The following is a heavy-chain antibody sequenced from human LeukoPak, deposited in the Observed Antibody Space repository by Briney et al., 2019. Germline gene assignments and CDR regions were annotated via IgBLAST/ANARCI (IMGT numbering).Heavy chain of an antibody. CDR1: GDSISSSTDY. CDR3: ATLLGPDAFDI. J-gene: IGHJ3*02. V-gene: IGHV4-61*01. CDR2: IYYSGST. Sequence: SEILSLTCTVSGDSISSSTDYWSWIRQPPGKGLEWIGYIYYSGSTNYNPSLKSRVTISVDTSKNQFSLKLSSVTAADTAVYYCATLLGPDAFDIWGQGTMVTVSS. D-gene: IGHD3-10*01.